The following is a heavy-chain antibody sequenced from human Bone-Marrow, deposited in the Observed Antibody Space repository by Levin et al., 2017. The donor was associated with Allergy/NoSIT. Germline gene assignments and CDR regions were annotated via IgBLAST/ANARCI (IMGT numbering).Heavy chain of an antibody. CDR2: ISYDGSNK. Sequence: GGSLRLSCAASGFTFSSYGMHWVRQAPGKGLEWVAVISYDGSNKYYADSVKGRFTISRDNSKNTLYLQMNSLRAEDTAVYYCAKGRPKTGGDYMVDYWGQGTLVTVSS. D-gene: IGHD4-17*01. CDR1: GFTFSSYG. CDR3: AKGRPKTGGDYMVDY. V-gene: IGHV3-30*18. J-gene: IGHJ4*02.